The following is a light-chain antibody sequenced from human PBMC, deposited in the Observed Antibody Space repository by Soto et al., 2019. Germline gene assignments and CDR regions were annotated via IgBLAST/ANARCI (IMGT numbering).Light chain of an antibody. J-gene: IGKJ2*01. CDR1: QNINSK. Sequence: DIQMTQSPSTLSASVGDRVAITCRASQNINSKLAWYQKKPGKAAKLLISDAYNLESGVPSRFSGSVSGTEFTLTIGGLQPDDFATYYCQQYDTYFRYPFGQGTTLHIK. CDR2: DAY. V-gene: IGKV1-5*01. CDR3: QQYDTYFRYP.